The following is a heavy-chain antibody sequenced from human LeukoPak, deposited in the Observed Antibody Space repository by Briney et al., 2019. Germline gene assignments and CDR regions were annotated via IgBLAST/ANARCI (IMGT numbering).Heavy chain of an antibody. Sequence: PGGSLRLSCAASGFTFSSYAMHWVRQAPGKGLEWVAVISYDGSNKYYADSVKGRFTISRDNSKNTLYLQMNSLRAEDTAVYYCARDLGRWISQGFDYWGQGTLVTVSS. CDR2: ISYDGSNK. CDR3: ARDLGRWISQGFDY. D-gene: IGHD5-24*01. J-gene: IGHJ4*02. V-gene: IGHV3-30*04. CDR1: GFTFSSYA.